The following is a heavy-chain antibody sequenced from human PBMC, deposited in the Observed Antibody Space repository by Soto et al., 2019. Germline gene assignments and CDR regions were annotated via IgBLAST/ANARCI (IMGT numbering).Heavy chain of an antibody. D-gene: IGHD3-10*02. V-gene: IGHV1-69*13. J-gene: IGHJ3*02. CDR2: IIPIFGTA. CDR1: GGTFSSYA. CDR3: AREPSITMSHDAFDI. Sequence: SVKVSCKASGGTFSSYAISWVRQAPGQGLEWMGGIIPIFGTANYAQKFQGRVTITADESTSTAYMELSSLRSEDTAVYYCAREPSITMSHDAFDIWGQGTMVTVSS.